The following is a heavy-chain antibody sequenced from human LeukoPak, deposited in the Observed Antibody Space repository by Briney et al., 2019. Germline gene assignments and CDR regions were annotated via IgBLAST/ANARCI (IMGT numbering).Heavy chain of an antibody. J-gene: IGHJ4*02. V-gene: IGHV3-48*01. CDR1: GFTFSSYS. D-gene: IGHD2-2*01. CDR2: ISSSSSTI. CDR3: ARDTLNPYCSSTSCFKGYFDY. Sequence: GSLRLSCAASGFTFSSYSMNWVRQAPGKGLEWVSYISSSSSTIYYADSVKGRFTISRDNAKNSLYLQMNSLRAEDTAVYYCARDTLNPYCSSTSCFKGYFDYWGQGTLVTVSS.